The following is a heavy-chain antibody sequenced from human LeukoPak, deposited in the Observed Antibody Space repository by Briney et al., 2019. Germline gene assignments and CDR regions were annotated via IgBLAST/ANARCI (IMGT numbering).Heavy chain of an antibody. CDR1: GVSFSGYY. V-gene: IGHV4-34*01. CDR2: INHSGST. D-gene: IGHD3-22*01. J-gene: IGHJ6*03. CDR3: ARGERYDSSGYYYRADYYYYMDV. Sequence: SETLSLTCAVYGVSFSGYYWSWIRQPPGKGLEWIGEINHSGSTNYNPSLKSRVTISVDTSKNQFSLKLSSVTAADTAVYYCARGERYDSSGYYYRADYYYYMDVWGRGTTVTVSS.